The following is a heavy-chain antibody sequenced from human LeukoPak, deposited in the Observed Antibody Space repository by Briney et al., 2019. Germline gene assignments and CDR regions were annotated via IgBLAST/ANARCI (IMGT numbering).Heavy chain of an antibody. Sequence: PGGSLRLSCAASGFTFSDYYMSWIRQTPGKGLEWVSYNSSGGSIIYYADSVKGRFTISRGNAKNSLYLQMNSLRAEDTAVYYCARGLYYFDSSGYSTHFDYWGQGTLVTVSS. D-gene: IGHD3-22*01. CDR1: GFTFSDYY. V-gene: IGHV3-11*01. CDR3: ARGLYYFDSSGYSTHFDY. CDR2: NSSGGSII. J-gene: IGHJ4*02.